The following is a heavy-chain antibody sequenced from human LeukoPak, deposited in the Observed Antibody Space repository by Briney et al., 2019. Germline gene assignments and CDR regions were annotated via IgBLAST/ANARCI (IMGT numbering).Heavy chain of an antibody. CDR1: GFTFSDFE. D-gene: IGHD3-22*01. J-gene: IGHJ4*02. Sequence: QAGGSLRLSCAASGFTFSDFEMNWVRQAPGKGLEWIAHVTTGGTTTFYADSVRGRFTISRDNAEGSVYLQLNSLRAEDTAVYYCARGWLWSYFDYWGQGALVTVSS. CDR3: ARGWLWSYFDY. V-gene: IGHV3-48*03. CDR2: VTTGGTTT.